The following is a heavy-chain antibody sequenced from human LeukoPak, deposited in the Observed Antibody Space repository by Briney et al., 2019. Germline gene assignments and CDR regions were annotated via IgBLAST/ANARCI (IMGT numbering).Heavy chain of an antibody. Sequence: SETLSLTCSVYGGSFSGYYWSWIRQPPGKGLEWIVEINHSGSTNYNPSLKSRVTTSVDTSKNQFSLKLSSVTAADTAVYYCARGKRFHYYYYYMDVWGKGTTVTVSS. J-gene: IGHJ6*03. CDR3: ARGKRFHYYYYYMDV. CDR1: GGSFSGYY. D-gene: IGHD3-3*01. CDR2: INHSGST. V-gene: IGHV4-34*01.